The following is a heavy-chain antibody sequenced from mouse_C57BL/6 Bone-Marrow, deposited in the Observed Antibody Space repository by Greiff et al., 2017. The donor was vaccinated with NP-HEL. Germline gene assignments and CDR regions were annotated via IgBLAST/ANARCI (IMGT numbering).Heavy chain of an antibody. CDR3: ASYPYWYFDV. Sequence: QVQLQQSGAELARPGASVKLSCKASGYTFTSYGISWVKQSTGQGLEWIGEIYPRSGNTYYNEKFKGKATLTADKSSSTAYMELRSLTSEDSAVYFCASYPYWYFDVWGTGTTVTVSS. J-gene: IGHJ1*03. CDR2: IYPRSGNT. V-gene: IGHV1-81*01. CDR1: GYTFTSYG.